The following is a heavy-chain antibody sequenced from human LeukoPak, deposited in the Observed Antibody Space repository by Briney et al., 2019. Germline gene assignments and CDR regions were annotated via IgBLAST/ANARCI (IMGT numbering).Heavy chain of an antibody. CDR1: GGSMSNYY. Sequence: SETLSLTCTVSGGSMSNYYWSWIRQPPGKGLEWIGYIYYSGSTNYNPSLKSRVTISVDTSQNKFSLKLRSVTAADTAVYYCARVCGGDCYPLGFDPWGQGTLVTVSS. D-gene: IGHD2-21*02. CDR3: ARVCGGDCYPLGFDP. V-gene: IGHV4-59*01. CDR2: IYYSGST. J-gene: IGHJ5*02.